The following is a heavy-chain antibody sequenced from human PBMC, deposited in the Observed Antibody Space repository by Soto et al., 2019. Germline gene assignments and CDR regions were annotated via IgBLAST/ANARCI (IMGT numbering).Heavy chain of an antibody. CDR1: GGTFSSYT. CDR3: ARDMLRRYCRSTSCKILGPYFDY. D-gene: IGHD2-2*01. Sequence: GASVKISCTACGGTFSSYTVSWVRQAPGQGLEWMGRIIPILGIANYAQKFQGRVTITADKSRSTAYMELSSLRSEDTAVYYCARDMLRRYCRSTSCKILGPYFDYWGQGTLVTVSS. J-gene: IGHJ4*02. CDR2: IIPILGIA. V-gene: IGHV1-69*04.